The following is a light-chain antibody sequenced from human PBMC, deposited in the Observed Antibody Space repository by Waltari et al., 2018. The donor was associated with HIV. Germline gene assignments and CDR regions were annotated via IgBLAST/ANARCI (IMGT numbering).Light chain of an antibody. J-gene: IGLJ1*01. CDR1: TSDLGTYNR. CDR3: SSYTTTTARV. Sequence: QSALTQPLAVSGSPGQSVTISCTGTTSDLGTYNRVCWYHQTPGTAPKLMIYDVNSRPSGVPDRFSGSKSGNTASLTISGLQAEDEGDYYCSSYTTTTARVFGTGTKVTVL. CDR2: DVN. V-gene: IGLV2-18*02.